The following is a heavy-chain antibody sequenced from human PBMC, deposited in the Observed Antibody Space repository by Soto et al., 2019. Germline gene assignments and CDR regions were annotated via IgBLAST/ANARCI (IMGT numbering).Heavy chain of an antibody. V-gene: IGHV1-69*06. CDR3: AKAAYYDFLSGYYTEARPGGIDV. D-gene: IGHD3-3*01. Sequence: QVQLVQSGAEVKKPGSSVKVSCKASGGTFSSYAISWVRQAPGQGLEWMGGIIPIFDTANYAQKIQGRVSITSDKSTSTALMEVSMIRSEDTALNYFAKAAYYDFLSGYYTEARPGGIDVWGQGTTVTVSS. CDR2: IIPIFDTA. J-gene: IGHJ6*01. CDR1: GGTFSSYA.